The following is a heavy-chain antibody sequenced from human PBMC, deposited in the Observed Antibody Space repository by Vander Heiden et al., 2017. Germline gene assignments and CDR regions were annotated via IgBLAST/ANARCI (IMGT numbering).Heavy chain of an antibody. J-gene: IGHJ4*02. D-gene: IGHD4-17*01. V-gene: IGHV3-30*18. Sequence: QVQLVESGGGVVQPGRSLRLSCAASGFTFSSYGMHWVRQAPGKGLEWVAVISYDGSKKYDADSVKGRFTISRDNSKNTLYLQMNSLRAEDTAVYYCAKDYGDLPDYWGQGTLVTVSS. CDR1: GFTFSSYG. CDR2: ISYDGSKK. CDR3: AKDYGDLPDY.